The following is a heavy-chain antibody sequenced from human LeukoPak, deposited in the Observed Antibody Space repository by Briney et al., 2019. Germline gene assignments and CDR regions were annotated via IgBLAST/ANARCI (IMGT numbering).Heavy chain of an antibody. CDR2: ISWNSGSI. J-gene: IGHJ4*02. V-gene: IGHV3-9*01. Sequence: GGSLRLSCAASGFTFDDYAMHWVQQAPGKGLEWVSGISWNSGSIGYADSVKGRFTISRDNAKNSLYLQMNSLRAEDTALYYCAKGRSYSFYFDYWGQGTLVTVSS. CDR3: AKGRSYSFYFDY. CDR1: GFTFDDYA. D-gene: IGHD1-26*01.